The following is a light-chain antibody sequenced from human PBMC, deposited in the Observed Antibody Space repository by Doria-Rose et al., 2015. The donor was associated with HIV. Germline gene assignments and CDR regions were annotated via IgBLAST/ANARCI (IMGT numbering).Light chain of an antibody. V-gene: IGLV2-23*02. Sequence: YQQHPGKAPKLMIPEVNKRPSGVSNRFSGSKSDNTASLTISGLQAEDEADYYCCSYAGSTTWVLGGGTELTVL. J-gene: IGLJ3*02. CDR3: CSYAGSTTWV. CDR2: EVN.